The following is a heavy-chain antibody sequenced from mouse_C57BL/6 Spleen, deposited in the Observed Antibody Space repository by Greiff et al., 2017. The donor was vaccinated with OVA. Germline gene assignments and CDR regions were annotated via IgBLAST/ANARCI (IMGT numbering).Heavy chain of an antibody. Sequence: QVQLKQSGAELVMPGASVKLSCKASGYTFTSYWMHWVKQRPGQGLEWIGEIDPSDSYTNYNQKFKGKSTLTVDKSSSTAYMQLSSLTSEDSAVYYCARRGTRGDYAMDYWGQGTSVTVSS. CDR2: IDPSDSYT. CDR1: GYTFTSYW. D-gene: IGHD3-3*01. J-gene: IGHJ4*01. V-gene: IGHV1-69*01. CDR3: ARRGTRGDYAMDY.